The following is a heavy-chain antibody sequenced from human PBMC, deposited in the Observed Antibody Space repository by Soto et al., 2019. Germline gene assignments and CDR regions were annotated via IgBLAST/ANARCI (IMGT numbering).Heavy chain of an antibody. Sequence: PGESLKISCKASGYSFSIYWIGWVRQMPGKGLEWMGIIYPDDSDTRYSPSFQGQVIISADNSKNTLYLQMNSLRAEDTAVYYCAKWGHDEKGIAVAGSDYWGQGTLVTVSS. V-gene: IGHV5-51*01. CDR1: GYSFSIYW. J-gene: IGHJ4*02. CDR3: AKWGHDEKGIAVAGSDY. CDR2: IYPDDSDT. D-gene: IGHD6-19*01.